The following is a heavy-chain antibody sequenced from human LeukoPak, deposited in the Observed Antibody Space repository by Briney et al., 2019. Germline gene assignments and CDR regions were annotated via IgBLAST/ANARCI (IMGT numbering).Heavy chain of an antibody. Sequence: SETLSLTCTVSGVSISNGGYYWSWIRQHPGKGLEWIGYIYNSGNTYYNPSLKSRVTISEDTSKNQFSLKLSSATAADTAVYYCARDVHGWGPFDPWGQGTLVTVSS. D-gene: IGHD1-26*01. J-gene: IGHJ5*02. CDR3: ARDVHGWGPFDP. CDR2: IYNSGNT. CDR1: GVSISNGGYY. V-gene: IGHV4-31*03.